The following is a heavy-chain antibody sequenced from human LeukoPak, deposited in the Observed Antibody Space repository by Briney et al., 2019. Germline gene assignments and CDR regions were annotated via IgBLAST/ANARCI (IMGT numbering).Heavy chain of an antibody. CDR3: ARVSYVTMIIGDY. D-gene: IGHD3-22*01. CDR1: GFTFRSYE. CDR2: ISSIGNTI. Sequence: PGGSLRLSCAASGFTFRSYEMNWVRQAPGKGLEWVSYISSIGNTIYYADSVKGRFTISRDNAKNSLYLQMNSLRAEDTAIYYCARVSYVTMIIGDYWGQGTLVTVSS. V-gene: IGHV3-48*03. J-gene: IGHJ4*02.